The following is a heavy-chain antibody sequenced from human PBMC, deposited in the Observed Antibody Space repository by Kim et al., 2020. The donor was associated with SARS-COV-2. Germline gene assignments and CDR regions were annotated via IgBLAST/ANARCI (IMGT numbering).Heavy chain of an antibody. D-gene: IGHD1-26*01. J-gene: IGHJ3*02. Sequence: KRRVTISVDTSKNQFSLKLSSVTAADTAVYYCARLPLGIVGATFDAFDIWGQGTMVTVSS. V-gene: IGHV4-30-2*04. CDR3: ARLPLGIVGATFDAFDI.